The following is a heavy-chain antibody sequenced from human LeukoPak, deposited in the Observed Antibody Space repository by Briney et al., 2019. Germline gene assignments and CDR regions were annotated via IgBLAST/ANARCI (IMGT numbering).Heavy chain of an antibody. CDR2: ISPTSGGT. J-gene: IGHJ4*02. D-gene: IGHD3-10*01. CDR1: GYTFTGYY. Sequence: ASVKVSCKASGYTFTGYYMHWVRQAPGQGLEWMGWISPTSGGTNYAQKFQGRVTMTRDTSISTAYMELSRLRSDDTAVYYCARLWFGELGVDYWGQGTLVTVSS. V-gene: IGHV1-2*02. CDR3: ARLWFGELGVDY.